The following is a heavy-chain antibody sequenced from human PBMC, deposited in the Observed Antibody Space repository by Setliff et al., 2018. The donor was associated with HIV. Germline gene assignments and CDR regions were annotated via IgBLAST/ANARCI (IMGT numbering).Heavy chain of an antibody. V-gene: IGHV3-15*01. CDR2: IKTKTDAGAT. CDR3: TRAHSSGWYGDWFDP. CDR1: GFTFSNRM. J-gene: IGHJ5*02. D-gene: IGHD6-19*01. Sequence: GGSLRLSCAASGFTFSNRMMGWVRQAPGKGLEWVGRIKTKTDAGATEYAASVKGRFTFSRDDSKSIAYWQMNSLKTEDTAVYYCTRAHSSGWYGDWFDPWGQGTLVTVSS.